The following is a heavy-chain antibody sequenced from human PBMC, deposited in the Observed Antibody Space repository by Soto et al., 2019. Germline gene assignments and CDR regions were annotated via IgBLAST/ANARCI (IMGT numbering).Heavy chain of an antibody. V-gene: IGHV1-46*01. J-gene: IGHJ4*02. CDR3: ARDGRKGHFDY. CDR2: INPSGGST. Sequence: ASVKVSCKASGYTFTSYYMHWVRQAPGQGLEWMGIINPSGGSTSYAQKLQSRVTMTRDTSTSTVYMELSSLRSEDTAVYYCARDGRKGHFDYWGQGTLVTVSS. CDR1: GYTFTSYY.